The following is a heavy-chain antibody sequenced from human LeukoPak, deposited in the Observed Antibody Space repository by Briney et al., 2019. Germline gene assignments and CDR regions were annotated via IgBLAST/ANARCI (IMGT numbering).Heavy chain of an antibody. CDR2: ISSSSSTI. CDR3: ARTGSSWYGADY. Sequence: GGSLRLSCAASGFTFSSYSMNWVRLAPGKGLEWVPYISSSSSTIYYADSVKSRFTISRDNAKNSLYRQMNSLRAEDTAVYYCARTGSSWYGADYWGQGTLVTVSS. V-gene: IGHV3-48*01. CDR1: GFTFSSYS. J-gene: IGHJ4*02. D-gene: IGHD6-13*01.